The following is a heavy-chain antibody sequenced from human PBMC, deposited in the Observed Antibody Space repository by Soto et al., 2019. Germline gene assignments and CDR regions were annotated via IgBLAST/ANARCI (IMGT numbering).Heavy chain of an antibody. CDR1: GFTFSSYA. J-gene: IGHJ4*02. CDR2: ISYDGSNK. CDR3: ARALSFGSGTFDY. V-gene: IGHV3-30-3*01. D-gene: IGHD1-26*01. Sequence: GGSLRLSCAASGFTFSSYAMHWVRQAPGKGLEWVAVISYDGSNKYYADSVKGQFTISRDNSKNTLYLQMNSLRAEDTAVYYCARALSFGSGTFDYWGQGTLVTVSS.